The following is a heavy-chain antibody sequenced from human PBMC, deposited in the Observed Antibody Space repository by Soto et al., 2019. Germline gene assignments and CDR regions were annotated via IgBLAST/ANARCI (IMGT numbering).Heavy chain of an antibody. J-gene: IGHJ5*02. CDR2: INHSGST. D-gene: IGHD5-12*01. CDR3: ARAGVATIYPGNNWFDP. Sequence: PSETLSLTCAVYCGSFSGYYWSWIRQPPGKGLEWIGEINHSGSTNYNPSLKIRVTMSVDTSKNQFSLKLSSVTAADTAMYYCARAGVATIYPGNNWFDPWGQGTLVTVSS. CDR1: CGSFSGYY. V-gene: IGHV4-34*01.